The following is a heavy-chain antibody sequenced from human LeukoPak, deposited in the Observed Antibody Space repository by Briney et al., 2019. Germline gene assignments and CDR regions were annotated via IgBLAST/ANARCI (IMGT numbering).Heavy chain of an antibody. CDR1: GFTFSSYA. J-gene: IGHJ5*02. V-gene: IGHV3-48*01. CDR3: ARNWFDP. Sequence: GGSLRLSCAASGFTFSSYAMHWVRQAPGKGLEWVSYISGSSGTIYYGDSVKGRFSISRDKSKNTVYLQMNSLRFEDTAMYYCARNWFDPWGQGTLVTVSS. CDR2: ISGSSGTI.